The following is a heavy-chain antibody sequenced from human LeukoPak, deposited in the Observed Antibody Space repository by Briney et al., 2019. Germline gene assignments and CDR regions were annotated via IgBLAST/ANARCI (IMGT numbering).Heavy chain of an antibody. V-gene: IGHV3-23*01. J-gene: IGHJ4*02. D-gene: IGHD1-26*01. CDR1: GFTFSSYA. Sequence: GGSLRLSCAASGFTFSSYAMTWVRQAPGKGLEWVSGISGSRHTTYYADSVKGRFTISRDNSKNTLYLQMNSLRAEDTAVYYCARVVGATSFDYWGQGTLVTVSS. CDR3: ARVVGATSFDY. CDR2: ISGSRHTT.